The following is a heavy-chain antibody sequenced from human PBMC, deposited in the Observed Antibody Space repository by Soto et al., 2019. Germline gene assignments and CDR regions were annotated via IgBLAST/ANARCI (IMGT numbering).Heavy chain of an antibody. J-gene: IGHJ6*02. D-gene: IGHD3-10*01. V-gene: IGHV3-33*01. CDR1: GFTFSSYG. CDR2: IWYDGSNK. Sequence: QVQLVESGGGVVQPGRSLRLSCAASGFTFSSYGMHWVRQAPGKGLEWVAAIWYDGSNKYYADSVKGRFTISRDNYQKTVYLQMKRLRAEETGVYYWGRVLDGDGAGYFYLYGMGGWGQGTKVTLSS. CDR3: GRVLDGDGAGYFYLYGMGG.